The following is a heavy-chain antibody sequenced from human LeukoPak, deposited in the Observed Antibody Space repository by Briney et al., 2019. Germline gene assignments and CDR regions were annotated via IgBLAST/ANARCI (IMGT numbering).Heavy chain of an antibody. CDR2: ISCSGFNI. D-gene: IGHD3-10*01. Sequence: GGSLRLSCAVSGFTFSSYEMNWVRQAPGKGLEWVSYISCSGFNIYYADSVKGRFTISRDNAKNSLYLQMNSLRVGDTAVYYCAKVAKYYYGSETYYFFEHWGQGTPVTASS. V-gene: IGHV3-48*03. CDR3: AKVAKYYYGSETYYFFEH. J-gene: IGHJ4*02. CDR1: GFTFSSYE.